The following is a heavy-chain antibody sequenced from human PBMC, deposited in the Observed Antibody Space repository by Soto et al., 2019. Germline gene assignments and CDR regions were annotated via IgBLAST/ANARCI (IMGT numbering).Heavy chain of an antibody. V-gene: IGHV4-39*01. CDR1: GGSISSNNYY. CDR2: IYYSGST. J-gene: IGHJ4*02. CDR3: ATEETGPFGGAQVY. D-gene: IGHD3-16*01. Sequence: QLQLQESGPGLVKPSETLSLICSVSGGSISSNNYYWGWIRQPLGKGLEWIGSIYYSGSTFYNPSLKSRLTISMDTSKNHFSLKLNSVTAADTAVYYCATEETGPFGGAQVYWGQGTLVTVSS.